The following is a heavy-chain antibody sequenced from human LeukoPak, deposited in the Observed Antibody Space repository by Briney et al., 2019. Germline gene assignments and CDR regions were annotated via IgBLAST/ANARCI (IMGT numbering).Heavy chain of an antibody. Sequence: SVKVSCKASGGTFSSYAISWVRQAPGQGLEWMGRIIPIFGTANYAQKFQGRVTITTDESTSTAYMELSSLRSEDTAVYYCAREVGDCSSTSCYKGYMDVWGKGTTVTVSS. D-gene: IGHD2-2*02. CDR2: IIPIFGTA. CDR3: AREVGDCSSTSCYKGYMDV. CDR1: GGTFSSYA. V-gene: IGHV1-69*05. J-gene: IGHJ6*03.